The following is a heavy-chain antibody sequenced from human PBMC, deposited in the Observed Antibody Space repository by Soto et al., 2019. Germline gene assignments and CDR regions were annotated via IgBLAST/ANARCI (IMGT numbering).Heavy chain of an antibody. CDR3: ATSPPEYGGIDY. CDR2: FDPEDGET. V-gene: IGHV1-24*01. D-gene: IGHD2-15*01. Sequence: GASVKVSFKVSGYTLTELSMHWVRQAPGKGLEWMGGFDPEDGETIYAQKFQGRVTMTEDTSTDTAYMELSSLRFEDTAVYYCATSPPEYGGIDYWGQGTLVTVSS. J-gene: IGHJ4*02. CDR1: GYTLTELS.